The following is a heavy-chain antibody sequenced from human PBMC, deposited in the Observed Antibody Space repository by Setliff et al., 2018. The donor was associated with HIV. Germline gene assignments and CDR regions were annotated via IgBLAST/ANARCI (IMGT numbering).Heavy chain of an antibody. J-gene: IGHJ6*03. D-gene: IGHD3-22*01. CDR2: ISRNSDTI. CDR3: ARVQYFNSGGYWATIRHYYYMDV. CDR1: GVTFSSYS. V-gene: IGHV3-48*01. Sequence: GGSLRLSCAASGVTFSSYSMNWVRQAPGKGLEWPSYISRNSDTIYYADSVKGRFTISRDNAENSLFLQMNSLRAEDTAVYYCARVQYFNSGGYWATIRHYYYMDVWGKGTAVTVSS.